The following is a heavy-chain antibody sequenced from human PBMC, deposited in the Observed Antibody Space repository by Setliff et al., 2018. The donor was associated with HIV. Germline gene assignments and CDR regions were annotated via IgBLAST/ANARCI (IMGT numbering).Heavy chain of an antibody. CDR3: MYGGRTATTH. CDR1: GFTFSDYY. V-gene: IGHV3-11*04. CDR2: ITNTGSST. J-gene: IGHJ4*02. D-gene: IGHD4-17*01. Sequence: VRLSCAASGFTFSDYYLNWFRLAPGKGLEWISHITNTGSSTNYADSVKGRFTISRDNAKYSLYLQMNTLRVEDTAVYYCMYGGRTATTHWGQGTLVTVSS.